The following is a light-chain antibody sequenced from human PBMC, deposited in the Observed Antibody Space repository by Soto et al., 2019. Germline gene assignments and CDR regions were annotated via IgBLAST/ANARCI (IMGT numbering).Light chain of an antibody. CDR1: TGAVTSGYY. Sequence: QAVVTPEPSLTVSPGGTVTLTCASTTGAVTSGYYPSWIQVKSGQAPRSLIYGTSNTHSWTPARFSGSLLGVKAALTLSGVQPEDEAEYYCLLYYGGTRVFGPGTKLTVL. J-gene: IGLJ1*01. V-gene: IGLV7-43*01. CDR2: GTS. CDR3: LLYYGGTRV.